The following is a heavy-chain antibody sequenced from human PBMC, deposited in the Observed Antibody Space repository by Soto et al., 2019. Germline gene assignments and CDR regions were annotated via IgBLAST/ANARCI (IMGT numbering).Heavy chain of an antibody. CDR2: ITGSGSST. CDR3: ARQVATAGHGD. J-gene: IGHJ4*02. CDR1: GFTFSSHP. D-gene: IGHD6-13*01. V-gene: IGHV3-23*01. Sequence: VQLLESGGGLVQPGGSLRLSCAASGFTFSSHPMTWVRQAPGKGLEWVSVITGSGSSTYYTDSVKGRFIISRDNSKNTLYLQMNSLRADDTAVYYCARQVATAGHGDWGQGTLVTVSS.